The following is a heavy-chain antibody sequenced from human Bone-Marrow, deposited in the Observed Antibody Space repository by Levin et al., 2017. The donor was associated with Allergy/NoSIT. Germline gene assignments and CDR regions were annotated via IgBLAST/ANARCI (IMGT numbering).Heavy chain of an antibody. V-gene: IGHV1-8*01. CDR2: MNPNSGNT. D-gene: IGHD2-15*01. J-gene: IGHJ5*02. CDR3: ARAVGGGSCFYQNWFDP. Sequence: ASVKVSCKASGYTFTSYDINWVRQATGQGLEWMGWMNPNSGNTGYAQKFQGRVTMTRNTSISTAYMELSSLRSEDTAVYYCARAVGGGSCFYQNWFDPWGQGTLVTVSS. CDR1: GYTFTSYD.